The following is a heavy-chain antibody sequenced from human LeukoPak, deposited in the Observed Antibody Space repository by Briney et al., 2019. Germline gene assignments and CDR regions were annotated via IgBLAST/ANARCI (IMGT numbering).Heavy chain of an antibody. CDR3: AGDHYLALKY. CDR2: ISPTGST. J-gene: IGHJ4*01. D-gene: IGHD1-14*01. CDR1: AGSFSGYY. V-gene: IGHV4-34*01. Sequence: SETLSLTCAVYAGSFSGYYWSWIRQPPGRGLEWIGEISPTGSTNYNPSLRCRVTISTDTSKNQFSLKLTSLTAADTAVYYCAGDHYLALKYWGHGILVTVSS.